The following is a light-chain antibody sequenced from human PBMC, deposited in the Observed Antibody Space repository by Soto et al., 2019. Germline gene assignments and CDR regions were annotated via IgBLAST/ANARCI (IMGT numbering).Light chain of an antibody. CDR3: SSYATRGTYV. J-gene: IGLJ1*01. V-gene: IGLV2-14*01. CDR2: EVS. CDR1: SSEVGRYDY. Sequence: QSALTQPASVSGSPGQSITISCTGTSSEVGRYDYVSWYQQHPGRAPQLMVSEVSHRPSGVSNRFSGSKSGNTASLTISGLQAEDEADYYCSSYATRGTYVFGAGSKVTVL.